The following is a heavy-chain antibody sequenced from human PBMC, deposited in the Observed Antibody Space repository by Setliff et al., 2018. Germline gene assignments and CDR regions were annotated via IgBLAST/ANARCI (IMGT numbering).Heavy chain of an antibody. D-gene: IGHD3-22*01. V-gene: IGHV4-61*02. J-gene: IGHJ4*02. CDR2: IYTSGST. CDR1: GGSISSGSYY. CDR3: ARGPVMIVATGYFDY. Sequence: PSETLSLTCTVPGGSISSGSYYWSWIRQPAGKGLEWIGRIYTSGSTNYNPSLKSRVTISVDTSKNQFSLKLSSVTAADTAVYYCARGPVMIVATGYFDYWGQGTLVTVSS.